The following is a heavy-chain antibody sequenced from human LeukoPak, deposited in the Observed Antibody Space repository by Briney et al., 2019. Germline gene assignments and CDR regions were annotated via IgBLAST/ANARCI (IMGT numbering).Heavy chain of an antibody. D-gene: IGHD4-11*01. CDR2: ISSSSSYI. CDR3: ARTPVTTAPIDY. J-gene: IGHJ4*02. V-gene: IGHV3-21*01. CDR1: GFTFSSYS. Sequence: MSGGSLRLSCAASGFTFSSYSMNWVRQAPGKGLEWVSSISSSSSYIYYADSVKGRFTISRDNAKDSLYLQMNSLRAEDTAVYYCARTPVTTAPIDYWGQGTLVTVSS.